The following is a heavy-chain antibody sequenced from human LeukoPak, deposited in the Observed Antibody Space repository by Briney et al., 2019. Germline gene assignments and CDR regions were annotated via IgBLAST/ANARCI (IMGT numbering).Heavy chain of an antibody. J-gene: IGHJ4*02. CDR3: ARVGRDYGGNRFSDY. Sequence: ASVKVSCKASGYTFTSSGVSWVRQAPGQGLEWMGWIGAYNGDINYAQKFQGRVTMTTDTSTSTAYMELRSLRSDDTAIYYCARVGRDYGGNRFSDYWGQGTLVTVSS. V-gene: IGHV1-18*01. CDR1: GYTFTSSG. D-gene: IGHD4-23*01. CDR2: IGAYNGDI.